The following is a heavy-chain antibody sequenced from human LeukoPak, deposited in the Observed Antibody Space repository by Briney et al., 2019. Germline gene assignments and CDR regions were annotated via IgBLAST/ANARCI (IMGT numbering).Heavy chain of an antibody. V-gene: IGHV1-3*03. CDR3: ASSGGNTAMVTGY. J-gene: IGHJ4*02. D-gene: IGHD5-18*01. Sequence: ASVKVSCKASGYTFTSYVIHWVRQAPGQRLEWMGWINAGNGNTEYSQEFQDRVTITRDTSASTVYMELSSLRSEDTAVYYCASSGGNTAMVTGYWGQGTLVTVSS. CDR1: GYTFTSYV. CDR2: INAGNGNT.